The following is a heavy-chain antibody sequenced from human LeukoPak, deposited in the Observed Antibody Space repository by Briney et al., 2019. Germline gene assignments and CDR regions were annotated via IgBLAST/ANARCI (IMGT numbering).Heavy chain of an antibody. D-gene: IGHD5-24*01. CDR1: GYTFTDYY. J-gene: IGHJ4*02. Sequence: GASVKVSCKASGYTFTDYYMYWVRQAPGQGLEWMGWLNPNIGGTNYAQKFQGRVSMTRDTSISTVYMELSRLRSDDTAVYYCARASRNGLYYFDYWGQGTLVTISS. V-gene: IGHV1-2*02. CDR3: ARASRNGLYYFDY. CDR2: LNPNIGGT.